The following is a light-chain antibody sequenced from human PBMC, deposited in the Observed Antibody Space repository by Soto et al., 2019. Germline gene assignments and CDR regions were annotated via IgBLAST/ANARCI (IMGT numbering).Light chain of an antibody. CDR1: SSNIGNNY. CDR3: GTWVSSLNVYV. J-gene: IGLJ1*01. V-gene: IGLV1-51*02. Sequence: QSVLTQPPSVSAAPGQTVTISCSGSSSNIGNNYVSWFQQLPGAAPKLLIYENNKRPSGIPDRFSGSKSGTSATLGITGLQTGDEADYYCGTWVSSLNVYVFGTGTKLTVL. CDR2: ENN.